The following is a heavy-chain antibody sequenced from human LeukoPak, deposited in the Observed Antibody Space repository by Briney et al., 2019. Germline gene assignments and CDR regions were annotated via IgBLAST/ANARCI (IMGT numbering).Heavy chain of an antibody. CDR2: INQDGSES. CDR3: ARDSYRALDY. CDR1: GFTFSNHW. D-gene: IGHD1-14*01. J-gene: IGHJ4*02. V-gene: IGHV3-7*01. Sequence: PGGSLRLSCVASGFTFSNHWMSWVRQAPGKGLEWVAHINQDGSESYYADSVKGRFIVSRDNAKNSLYLQMNSPRADDTAVYYCARDSYRALDYWGQGTLVTVSS.